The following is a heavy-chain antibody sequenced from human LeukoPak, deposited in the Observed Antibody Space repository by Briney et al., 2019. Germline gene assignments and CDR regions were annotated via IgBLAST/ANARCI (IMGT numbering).Heavy chain of an antibody. D-gene: IGHD1-7*01. Sequence: GGSLRLSCAASGFTFSDYYMSWIRQAPGKGLEWVSYISSSGSTIYYADSVKGRFTISRDNAKNSLYLQMNSLRAEDTAVNYCARVRGNWNYLTDYWGQGTLVTVSS. CDR3: ARVRGNWNYLTDY. CDR1: GFTFSDYY. J-gene: IGHJ4*02. CDR2: ISSSGSTI. V-gene: IGHV3-11*04.